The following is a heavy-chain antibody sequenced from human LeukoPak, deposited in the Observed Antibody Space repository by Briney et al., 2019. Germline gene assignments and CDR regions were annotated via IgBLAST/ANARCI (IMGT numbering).Heavy chain of an antibody. CDR1: GGSISSSSYY. CDR2: IYYSGST. D-gene: IGHD6-19*01. CDR3: ARGVAVACPTYYMDV. V-gene: IGHV4-39*07. Sequence: SETLSLTCTVSGGSISSSSYYWGWIRQPPGKGLEWNGSIYYSGSTYYNPSLKSRVTISVDTSKNQFSVKLSAVTAANTAVYYCARGVAVACPTYYMDVWGKGTTVTVSS. J-gene: IGHJ6*03.